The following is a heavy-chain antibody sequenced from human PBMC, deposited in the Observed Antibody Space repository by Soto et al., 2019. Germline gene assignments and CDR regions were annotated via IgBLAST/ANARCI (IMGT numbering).Heavy chain of an antibody. V-gene: IGHV1-69*01. Sequence: QVQLVQSGAEVKKPGSSVKGSCKASGGTFTSYGVSWVRQAPGQGLEWMGGIIPIFATANYAQKFQGRVTITADESTSTAYMELSSLRSEDSAVYYCVSGDCGGDCSFDYWGQGTLVTVSS. CDR2: IIPIFATA. D-gene: IGHD2-21*02. CDR1: GGTFTSYG. J-gene: IGHJ4*02. CDR3: VSGDCGGDCSFDY.